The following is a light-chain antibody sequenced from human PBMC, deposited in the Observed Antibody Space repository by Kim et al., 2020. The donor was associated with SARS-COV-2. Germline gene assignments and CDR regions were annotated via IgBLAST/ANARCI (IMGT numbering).Light chain of an antibody. V-gene: IGKV3-15*01. J-gene: IGKJ1*01. CDR2: DAS. Sequence: VSPGERATPSCRASQSINTNLAWFQQKPGQAPSLLIEDASTRATGIPARFSGSGSGADFTLTINGLQPEDSAVYYCQQYNDWPRSFGQGTKVEIK. CDR1: QSINTN. CDR3: QQYNDWPRS.